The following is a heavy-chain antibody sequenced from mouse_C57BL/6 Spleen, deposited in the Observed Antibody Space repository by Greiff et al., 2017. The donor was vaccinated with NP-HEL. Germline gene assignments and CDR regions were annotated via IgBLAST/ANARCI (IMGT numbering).Heavy chain of an antibody. J-gene: IGHJ1*03. Sequence: EVQLQQSGGGLVKPGGSLKLSCAASGFTFSDYGMHWVRQAPEKGLEWVAYISSGSSTIYYADTVKGRFTISRDNAKNTLFLQMTSLRSEDTAMYYCARHYSNYVGDWYFDVWGTGTTVTVSS. CDR1: GFTFSDYG. CDR3: ARHYSNYVGDWYFDV. V-gene: IGHV5-17*01. CDR2: ISSGSSTI. D-gene: IGHD2-5*01.